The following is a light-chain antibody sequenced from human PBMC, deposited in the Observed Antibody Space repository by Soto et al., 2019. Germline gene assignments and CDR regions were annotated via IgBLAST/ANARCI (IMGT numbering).Light chain of an antibody. J-gene: IGKJ1*01. Sequence: DIQMTQSPSTLSASVGDRVTITCRASQSISSWLAWYQQKPGKAPKLLINKASSLESGVPSRFSGSGSVTEFPLTSSSLQPDDFATYYCQHFNSYPWTVGQGTEVEIK. CDR2: KAS. V-gene: IGKV1-5*03. CDR3: QHFNSYPWT. CDR1: QSISSW.